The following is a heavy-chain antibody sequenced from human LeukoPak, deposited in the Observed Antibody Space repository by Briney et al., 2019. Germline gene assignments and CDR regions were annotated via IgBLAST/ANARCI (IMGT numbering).Heavy chain of an antibody. CDR3: AKDSYDSGGYYHFDY. V-gene: IGHV3-23*01. D-gene: IGHD3-22*01. Sequence: GGSLRLSCAASGFTFSSYAMNWVRQAPGKGLEWDSGITGSGDRTYYADSVKGRFTISRDNSKNTLYLQMNSLRAEDTALYYCAKDSYDSGGYYHFDYWGQGTLVTVSS. J-gene: IGHJ4*02. CDR2: ITGSGDRT. CDR1: GFTFSSYA.